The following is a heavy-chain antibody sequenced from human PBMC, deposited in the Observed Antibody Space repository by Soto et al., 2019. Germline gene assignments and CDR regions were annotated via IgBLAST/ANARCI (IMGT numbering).Heavy chain of an antibody. CDR1: GGSVSSGSHY. V-gene: IGHV4-61*01. Sequence: SETLSLTLTVSGGSVSSGSHYWSWIQQPPGKRLELVGYVYHSGSTNYNPSLQSRVTISVDASKNQFSLKLNSVTAADTAVYYCARGHDFCSGFSDFDYGGQGTLVTVSS. CDR3: ARGHDFCSGFSDFDY. J-gene: IGHJ4*02. D-gene: IGHD3-3*01. CDR2: VYHSGST.